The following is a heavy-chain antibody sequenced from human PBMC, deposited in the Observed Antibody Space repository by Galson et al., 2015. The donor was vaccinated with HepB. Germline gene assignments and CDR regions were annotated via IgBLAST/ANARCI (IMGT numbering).Heavy chain of an antibody. CDR3: ARGGYCGGDCGDFDY. CDR2: IIPILGIA. Sequence: SVKVSCKASGGTFSSYAISWVRQAPGQGLEWMGRIIPILGIANYAQKFQGRVTITADKSTSTAYMELSSLRSEDTAVYYCARGGYCGGDCGDFDYWGQGTLVTVSS. CDR1: GGTFSSYA. V-gene: IGHV1-69*04. D-gene: IGHD2-21*02. J-gene: IGHJ4*02.